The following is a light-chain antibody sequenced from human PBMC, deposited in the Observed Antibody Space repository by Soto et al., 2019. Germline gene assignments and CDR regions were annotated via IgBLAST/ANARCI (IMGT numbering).Light chain of an antibody. CDR3: QQYNSYSWT. Sequence: DIQMTQSPSCLCASVVDGVTITCRASQSIRDWLAWYQQKPGKAPKLLIYKASSLESGVPSRFSGSGSGTEFTLTIGSLQPDDIGTYYCQQYNSYSWTFGQGTKVDIK. CDR1: QSIRDW. CDR2: KAS. V-gene: IGKV1-5*03. J-gene: IGKJ1*01.